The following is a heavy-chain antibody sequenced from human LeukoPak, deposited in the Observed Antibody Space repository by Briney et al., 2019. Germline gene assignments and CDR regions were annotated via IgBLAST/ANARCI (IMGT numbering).Heavy chain of an antibody. J-gene: IGHJ4*02. D-gene: IGHD3-22*01. V-gene: IGHV3-48*01. CDR2: ISSSSSTI. CDR3: ARDYYDRSGYIDY. Sequence: GGSLRLSCAASGFTFSSYSMNWVRQAPGKGLEWVSYISSSSSTIYYADSVKGRFTISRDNAKNSLYLQMNSLGAEDTAVYYCARDYYDRSGYIDYWGQGTLVTVSS. CDR1: GFTFSSYS.